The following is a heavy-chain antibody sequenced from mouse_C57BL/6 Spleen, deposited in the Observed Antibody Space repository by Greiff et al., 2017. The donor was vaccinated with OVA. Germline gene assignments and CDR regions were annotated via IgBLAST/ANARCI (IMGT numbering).Heavy chain of an antibody. CDR1: GYTFTGYW. D-gene: IGHD2-4*01. CDR2: ILPGSGST. Sequence: QVQLKQSGAELMKPGASVKLSCKATGYTFTGYWIEWVKQRPGHGLEWIGEILPGSGSTNYNEKFKGKATFTADTSSNTAYMQLSSLTTEDSAIYYCARRGLHYDYDGFAYWGQGTLVTVSA. CDR3: ARRGLHYDYDGFAY. V-gene: IGHV1-9*01. J-gene: IGHJ3*01.